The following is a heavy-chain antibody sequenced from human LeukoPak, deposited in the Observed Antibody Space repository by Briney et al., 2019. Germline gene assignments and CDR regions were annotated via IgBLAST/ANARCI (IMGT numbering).Heavy chain of an antibody. V-gene: IGHV1-18*04. Sequence: ASVKVSCKPSGYTFTSFGISWVRQAPGQGLEGMGWIGAYNGDTNYAQKFQGRVTMTTDTSTSTAYMDLRSLRSDDTAVYYCTRDHCRGDNCPSFDYWGQGTLVTVSS. D-gene: IGHD2-15*01. CDR1: GYTFTSFG. CDR3: TRDHCRGDNCPSFDY. CDR2: IGAYNGDT. J-gene: IGHJ4*02.